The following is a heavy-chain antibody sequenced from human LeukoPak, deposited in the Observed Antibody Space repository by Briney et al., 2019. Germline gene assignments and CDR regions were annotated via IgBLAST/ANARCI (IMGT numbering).Heavy chain of an antibody. J-gene: IGHJ3*02. CDR1: GFTFSSYW. CDR3: ANSISVAGTYAFNI. V-gene: IGHV3-7*02. Sequence: GGSLRLSCAASGFTFSSYWMSWVRQAPGKGLEWVANIKQDGSEKYYVDSVKGRFTISRDNAKNSLYLQMNSLRAEDTAVYYCANSISVAGTYAFNIWGQGTMVTVSS. CDR2: IKQDGSEK. D-gene: IGHD6-19*01.